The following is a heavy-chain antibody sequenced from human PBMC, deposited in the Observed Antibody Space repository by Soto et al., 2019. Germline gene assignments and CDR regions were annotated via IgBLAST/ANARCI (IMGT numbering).Heavy chain of an antibody. V-gene: IGHV5-51*01. CDR1: GYSFTSYC. D-gene: IGHD3-3*01. Sequence: GESLKISCKGSGYSFTSYCIGWVRQMPGKGLEWMGIIYPGDSDTRYSPSFQGQVTISADKSISTAYLQWSSLKASDTAMYYCARLRDLRFLEWPRMDVWGQGTTVTVSS. CDR3: ARLRDLRFLEWPRMDV. J-gene: IGHJ6*02. CDR2: IYPGDSDT.